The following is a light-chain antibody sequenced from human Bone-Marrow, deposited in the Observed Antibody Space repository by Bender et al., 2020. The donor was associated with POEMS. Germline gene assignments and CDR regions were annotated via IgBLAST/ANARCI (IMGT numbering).Light chain of an antibody. J-gene: IGLJ2*01. Sequence: SYELTQPPSVPVSPGQTASITCFGGNLGDRYASWYQQKPGQSPVLVIYQDDKRPSGIPERFSGSNSGDTATLTISGTQSMDEADYYCQAWDRNTVVIGGGTKLTVL. CDR3: QAWDRNTVV. V-gene: IGLV3-1*01. CDR1: NLGDRY. CDR2: QDD.